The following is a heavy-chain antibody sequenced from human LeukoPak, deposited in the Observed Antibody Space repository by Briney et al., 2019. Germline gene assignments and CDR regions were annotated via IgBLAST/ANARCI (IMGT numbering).Heavy chain of an antibody. Sequence: SETLSLTCTVSGNSISSYYWSWIRQPAGKGLEWIGRIYTSGSTNYNPSLKSRVTMSVDTSKNQFSPKLSSVTAADTAVYYCARSPSVTYYDFWSGYFNDYWGQGTLVTVSS. D-gene: IGHD3-3*01. CDR3: ARSPSVTYYDFWSGYFNDY. CDR2: IYTSGST. V-gene: IGHV4-4*07. CDR1: GNSISSYY. J-gene: IGHJ4*02.